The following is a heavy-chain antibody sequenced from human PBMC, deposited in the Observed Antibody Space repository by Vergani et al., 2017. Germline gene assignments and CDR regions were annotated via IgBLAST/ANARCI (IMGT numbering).Heavy chain of an antibody. V-gene: IGHV4-4*07. D-gene: IGHD1-7*01. Sequence: QVQLQESGPGLVKPSETLSLTCTVSGGSLSSYYWSWIRQPAGKGLEWIGRIYTSGSTNYNPSLKSRVTMSVDTSKNQFSLKLSSVTAADTAVYYCARVGDWNYYPPYYYYYGMDVWGQGTTVTVSS. CDR2: IYTSGST. CDR3: ARVGDWNYYPPYYYYYGMDV. J-gene: IGHJ6*02. CDR1: GGSLSSYY.